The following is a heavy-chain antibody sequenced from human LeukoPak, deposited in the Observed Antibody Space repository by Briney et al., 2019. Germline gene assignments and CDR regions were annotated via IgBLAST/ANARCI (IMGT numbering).Heavy chain of an antibody. J-gene: IGHJ3*02. CDR2: INPSGGST. Sequence: GASVKVSCKASGYSVTTYYIHWVRQAPGQGLEYMGIINPSGGSTSYAQKFQGRVTMTRDMSTNTVYMELSSLRSEDTAVYHCARATRKIGYSYGGGAFDIWGQGTMVTVSS. CDR3: ARATRKIGYSYGGGAFDI. V-gene: IGHV1-46*01. CDR1: GYSVTTYY. D-gene: IGHD5-18*01.